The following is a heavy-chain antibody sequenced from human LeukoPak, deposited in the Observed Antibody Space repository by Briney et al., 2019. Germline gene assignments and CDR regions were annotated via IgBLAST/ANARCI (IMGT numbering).Heavy chain of an antibody. V-gene: IGHV3-53*01. D-gene: IGHD3-3*01. Sequence: GGSLRLSCAASGFTVSSNYMSWVRQAPGKGLEWVSVIYSGGSTYYADSVKGRFTISRDNSKNTLYLQMNSLRVEDTAVYYCARGPYYDFWSGHGAFDIWGQGTMVTVSS. CDR2: IYSGGST. CDR3: ARGPYYDFWSGHGAFDI. CDR1: GFTVSSNY. J-gene: IGHJ3*02.